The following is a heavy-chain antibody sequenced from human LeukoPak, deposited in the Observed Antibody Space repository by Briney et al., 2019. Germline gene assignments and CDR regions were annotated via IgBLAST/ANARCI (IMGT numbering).Heavy chain of an antibody. J-gene: IGHJ6*03. CDR3: ARHVGLYYYYYYMDV. V-gene: IGHV4-39*01. Sequence: SETLSLTCTVSGGSISSSSYYGGWIRQPPGKGLEWIGSIYYSGSTYYNPSLKSRVTISVDTSKNQFSLKLSCVTAADTAVYYCARHVGLYYYYYYMDVWGKGTTVTISS. D-gene: IGHD2-15*01. CDR1: GGSISSSSYY. CDR2: IYYSGST.